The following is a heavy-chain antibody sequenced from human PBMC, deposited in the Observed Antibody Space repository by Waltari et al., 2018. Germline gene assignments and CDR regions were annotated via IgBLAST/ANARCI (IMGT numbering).Heavy chain of an antibody. J-gene: IGHJ4*02. D-gene: IGHD6-19*01. CDR3: ARVTVAGQGDY. CDR1: GFTFSSYS. CDR2: SSSSSSYR. Sequence: EVQLVESGGGLVKPGGSLRLSCAASGFTFSSYSMNWVRQAPGKGLEWVSSSSSSSSYRYYADSVKGRVTISRDNAKNSLYLQMNSLRAEDTAVYYCARVTVAGQGDYWGQGTLVIVSS. V-gene: IGHV3-21*01.